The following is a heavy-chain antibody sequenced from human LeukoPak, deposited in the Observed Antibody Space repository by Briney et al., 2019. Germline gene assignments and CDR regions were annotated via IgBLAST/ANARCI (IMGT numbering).Heavy chain of an antibody. J-gene: IGHJ5*02. CDR3: ATGGAAAGLNWFDP. CDR2: FDPEDGET. D-gene: IGHD6-13*01. CDR1: GYTLTELS. V-gene: IGHV1-24*01. Sequence: GASVKVSCKVSGYTLTELSMHWVRQAPGKGLEWMGGFDPEDGETIYAQKFQGRVTMTEDTSTDTAYMELSSLRSEDTVVYYCATGGAAAGLNWFDPWGQGTLVTVSS.